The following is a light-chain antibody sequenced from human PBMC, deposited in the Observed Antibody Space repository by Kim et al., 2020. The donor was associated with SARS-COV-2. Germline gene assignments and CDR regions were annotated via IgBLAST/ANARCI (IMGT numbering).Light chain of an antibody. V-gene: IGKV3-11*01. J-gene: IGKJ4*01. CDR2: DAS. CDR1: QSVSTS. CDR3: HQRSNWPLT. Sequence: EIVLTQSPATLSLSPGERATLSCRASQSVSTSFAWYQQKPGQAPRLLIYDASNRATGIPARFSGSGSGTDFTLTISSLEPEDVAVYYCHQRSNWPLTFGGGTKLEI.